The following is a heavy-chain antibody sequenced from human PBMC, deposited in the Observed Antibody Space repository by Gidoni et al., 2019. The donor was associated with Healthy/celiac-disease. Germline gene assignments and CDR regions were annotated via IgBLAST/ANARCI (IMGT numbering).Heavy chain of an antibody. CDR2: IVVGSSNT. D-gene: IGHD1-7*01. CDR3: AAAGELLQDAFDI. Sequence: QMQLVQSGPEVKKHGTSVKVSCKASGFTFTSSAVQWVRQARGQRLEWIGWIVVGSSNTNYAQKFQERVTIIRDMSTSTAYMELSSLRSEDTAVYYCAAAGELLQDAFDIWGQGTMVTVSS. J-gene: IGHJ3*02. V-gene: IGHV1-58*01. CDR1: GFTFTSSA.